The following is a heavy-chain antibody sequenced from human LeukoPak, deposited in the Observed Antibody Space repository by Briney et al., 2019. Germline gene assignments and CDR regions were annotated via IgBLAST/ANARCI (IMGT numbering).Heavy chain of an antibody. V-gene: IGHV1-69*05. CDR2: IIPIFGTA. CDR3: AREGSYDAFDI. CDR1: GYGFINYG. J-gene: IGHJ3*02. D-gene: IGHD5-18*01. Sequence: SVKVSCKASGYGFINYGISWVRQAPGQGLEWMGGIIPIFGTANYAQKFQGRVTITTDESTSTAYMELSSLRSEDTAVYYCAREGSYDAFDIWGQGTMVTVSS.